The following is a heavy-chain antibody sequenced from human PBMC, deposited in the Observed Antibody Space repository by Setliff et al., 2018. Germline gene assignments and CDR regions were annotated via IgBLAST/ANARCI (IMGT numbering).Heavy chain of an antibody. Sequence: SETLSLTCTVSGASINSHYWSWIRQPPGKGLEWIGLFFYSGDSRYNPSLKSRVTMSVDASRNQFSLKLSSVTAADTAIYYCAREGTPGPTNGNWFDPWGQGLLVTVSS. D-gene: IGHD1-26*01. CDR3: AREGTPGPTNGNWFDP. CDR1: GASINSHY. V-gene: IGHV4-59*11. J-gene: IGHJ5*02. CDR2: FFYSGDS.